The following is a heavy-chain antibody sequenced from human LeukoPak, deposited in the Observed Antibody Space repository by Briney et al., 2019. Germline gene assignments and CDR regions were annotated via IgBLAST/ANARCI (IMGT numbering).Heavy chain of an antibody. CDR2: INGGDDHI. CDR1: GFSFWNHV. CDR3: TSRGDNWGPFGF. V-gene: IGHV3-23*01. J-gene: IGHJ4*02. D-gene: IGHD7-27*01. Sequence: PGGSLRLSCAGSGFSFWNHVMNWVRQTPGKGLEWVSTINGGDDHIEYADSVRGRFTISRDNSKNTMYLQINSLRAEDTAIYYCTSRGDNWGPFGFWGQGALVTVSS.